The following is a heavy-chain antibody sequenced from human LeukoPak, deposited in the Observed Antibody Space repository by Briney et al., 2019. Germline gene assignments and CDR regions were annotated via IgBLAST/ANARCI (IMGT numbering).Heavy chain of an antibody. CDR1: GYTFTSYY. J-gene: IGHJ3*02. D-gene: IGHD2-15*01. Sequence: ASVKVSCKASGYTFTSYYMHRLRQAPGQGLEWMGIINPTTGDTTYAQKFQGRLTMTRDMSTSTVYMELSSLTSEDMAVFYCARYGFSAVWQGGWHAFDIWGQGTVVTVSS. CDR2: INPTTGDT. CDR3: ARYGFSAVWQGGWHAFDI. V-gene: IGHV1-46*01.